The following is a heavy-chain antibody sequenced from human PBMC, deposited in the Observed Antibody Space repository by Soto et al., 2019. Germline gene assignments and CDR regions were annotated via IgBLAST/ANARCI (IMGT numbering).Heavy chain of an antibody. CDR2: IAHDGSNI. Sequence: QVQLVESGGGVVQPGRSLRLSCAASGFIFTSHAIHWVRQAPGKGLEWVATIAHDGSNIYYAESVKGRFTISRDNSKYTLYLQMNSRTSEDTAVYYCASDQGYDNGNYMNYWGQGILVTVSS. D-gene: IGHD1-1*01. J-gene: IGHJ4*02. V-gene: IGHV3-30-3*01. CDR3: ASDQGYDNGNYMNY. CDR1: GFIFTSHA.